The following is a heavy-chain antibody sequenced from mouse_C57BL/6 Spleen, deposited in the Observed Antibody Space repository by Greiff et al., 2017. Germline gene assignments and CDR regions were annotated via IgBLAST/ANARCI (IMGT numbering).Heavy chain of an antibody. J-gene: IGHJ4*01. Sequence: EVQLQQSGPELVKPGASVKISCKASGYTFTDYYMNWVKQSHGKSLEWIGDINPNNGGTSYNQKFKGKATLTVDKSSSTAYMELRSLTSEDSAVYYCARGGLYDYDREYYAMDYWGQGTSVTVSS. CDR2: INPNNGGT. CDR1: GYTFTDYY. D-gene: IGHD2-4*01. V-gene: IGHV1-26*01. CDR3: ARGGLYDYDREYYAMDY.